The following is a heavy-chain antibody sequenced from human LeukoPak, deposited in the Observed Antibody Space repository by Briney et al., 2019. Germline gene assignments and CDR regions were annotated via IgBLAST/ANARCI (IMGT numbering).Heavy chain of an antibody. Sequence: ASVKVSCKASGYTFTSYYMHWVRQAPGQGLEWMGIINPSGGSTSYAQKFQGRVTMTRDTSTSTVYMELSSLRSEDTAVYYCAKYRYGSGSFYTSPFDYWGQGTLVTVSS. CDR2: INPSGGST. J-gene: IGHJ4*02. D-gene: IGHD3-10*01. CDR1: GYTFTSYY. V-gene: IGHV1-46*01. CDR3: AKYRYGSGSFYTSPFDY.